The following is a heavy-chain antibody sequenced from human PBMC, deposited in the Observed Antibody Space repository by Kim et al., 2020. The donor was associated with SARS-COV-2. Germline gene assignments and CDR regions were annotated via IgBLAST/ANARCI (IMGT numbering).Heavy chain of an antibody. J-gene: IGHJ4*02. V-gene: IGHV3-53*01. Sequence: GGSLRLSCAASGFTVSTNYMTRVRQAPGKGLEWVSSFYGDGKTYYADSVKGRFTMSRDNSKNSLYLQMSSLRAEDTAIYYCARDRYAGQGGNTVNEYWGQGTQVTVSS. D-gene: IGHD2-15*01. CDR2: FYGDGKT. CDR1: GFTVSTNY. CDR3: ARDRYAGQGGNTVNEY.